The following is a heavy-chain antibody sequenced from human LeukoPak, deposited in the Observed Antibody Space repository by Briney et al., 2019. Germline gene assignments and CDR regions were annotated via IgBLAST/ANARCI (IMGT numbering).Heavy chain of an antibody. V-gene: IGHV3-66*02. CDR1: GFTVSSNY. J-gene: IGHJ4*02. CDR3: ARALVAAAGNWFDY. Sequence: GRSLRLSCAASGFTVSSNYMSWVRQAPGKGLEWVSVIYSGGSTYYADSVKGRFTISRDDSKNTLYLQMNSLRAEDTAVYYCARALVAAAGNWFDYWGQGTLVTVSS. CDR2: IYSGGST. D-gene: IGHD6-13*01.